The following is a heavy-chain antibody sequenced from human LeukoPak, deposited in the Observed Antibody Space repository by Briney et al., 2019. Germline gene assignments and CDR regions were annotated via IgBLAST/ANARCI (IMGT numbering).Heavy chain of an antibody. D-gene: IGHD3-22*01. V-gene: IGHV3-30*04. CDR1: GFTFSRYP. Sequence: GGSLRLSCGASGFTFSRYPMHWVRQAPGKGLEGVAVISYDGNEYYAASAKGRFTISRDTSKNTVYLQMNSLRAEDTAIYYCARESDNDGSGQDFWGQGTLATVSS. J-gene: IGHJ4*02. CDR2: ISYDGNE. CDR3: ARESDNDGSGQDF.